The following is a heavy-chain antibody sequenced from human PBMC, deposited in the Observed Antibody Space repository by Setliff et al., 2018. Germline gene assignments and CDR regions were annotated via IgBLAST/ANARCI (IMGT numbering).Heavy chain of an antibody. V-gene: IGHV4-4*07. CDR3: ARERQGGFLEWSPFDS. CDR2: VYSDGET. CDR1: GGFIYDHY. Sequence: SETLSLTCTVSGGFIYDHYWTWIRQPAGKGLRWIGRVYSDGETDYSPSLKSRDTISVDKSNNQFSLNLKSMTAADTALYFCARERQGGFLEWSPFDSWGQGILVTVSS. D-gene: IGHD3-3*01. J-gene: IGHJ4*02.